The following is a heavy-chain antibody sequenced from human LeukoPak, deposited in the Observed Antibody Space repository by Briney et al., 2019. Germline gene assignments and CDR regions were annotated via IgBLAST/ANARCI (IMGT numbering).Heavy chain of an antibody. CDR2: IYYSGST. Sequence: PSETLSLTCTVSGGSISSYYWSWIRQPPGKGLEWIGYIYYSGSTNYNPSLKSRVTISVDTSKNQFSLKLNSVTAADTAVYYCARGRGYGYTYPFDYWGQGTLVTVSS. V-gene: IGHV4-59*01. CDR1: GGSISSYY. J-gene: IGHJ4*02. CDR3: ARGRGYGYTYPFDY. D-gene: IGHD5-18*01.